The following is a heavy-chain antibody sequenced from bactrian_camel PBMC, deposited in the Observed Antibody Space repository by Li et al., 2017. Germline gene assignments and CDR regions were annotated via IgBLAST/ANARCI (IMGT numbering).Heavy chain of an antibody. CDR2: IDSGGTT. CDR3: AASVWWTSGTLLRVSYYGY. J-gene: IGHJ4*01. V-gene: IGHV3S26*01. CDR1: GDTYSSNC. D-gene: IGHD5*01. Sequence: HVQLVESGGGTALAGGSLRLSCAASGDTYSSNCMGWVRQAPGKEREGVARIDSGGTTSYADSVKGRFTISKDNTKNTLYLQMNSLKPEDTAMYYCAASVWWTSGTLLRVSYYGYWGQGTQVTVS.